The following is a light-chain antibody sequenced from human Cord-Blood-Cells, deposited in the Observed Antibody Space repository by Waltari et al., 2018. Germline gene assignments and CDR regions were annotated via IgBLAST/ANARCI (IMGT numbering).Light chain of an antibody. CDR1: SSYVGGYNY. J-gene: IGLJ1*01. V-gene: IGLV2-14*01. CDR2: EVS. Sequence: QSALTQPASVSVSPGQSFTISSPGSSSYVGGYNYCSWYQQHPANAPKLMIYEVSNRPSGVSNRFSGSKSGNTASLTISGLQAEDEADYYCSSYTSSSTLYVFGTGTKVTVL. CDR3: SSYTSSSTLYV.